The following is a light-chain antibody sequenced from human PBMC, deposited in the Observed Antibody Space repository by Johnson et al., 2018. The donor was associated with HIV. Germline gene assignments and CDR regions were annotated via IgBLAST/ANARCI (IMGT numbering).Light chain of an antibody. J-gene: IGLJ1*01. V-gene: IGLV1-51*01. CDR2: DNN. Sequence: QSVLTQPPSVSAAPGQKVTISCSGSSSNIGNNYVSWYQQLPGTAPKLLIYDNNKRPSGIPDRFSGSKSGTSATLGITGLKTGDEADYYCGTWDSSLSASYVFGTGTKVTVL. CDR1: SSNIGNNY. CDR3: GTWDSSLSASYV.